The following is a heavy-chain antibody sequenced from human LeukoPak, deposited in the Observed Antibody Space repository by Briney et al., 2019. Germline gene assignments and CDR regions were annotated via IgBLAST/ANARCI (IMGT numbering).Heavy chain of an antibody. V-gene: IGHV2-70*11. CDR2: IDWDDDK. J-gene: IGHJ4*02. CDR3: ARIRMYYYDSSGYDY. CDR1: GFSLSTSGMC. D-gene: IGHD3-22*01. Sequence: SGPTLVNPTQTLTLTCTFSGFSLSTSGMCVSWIRQPPGKALEWLARIDWDDDKYYSTSLKTRLTISKDTSKNQVVLTMTNMDPVDTATYYCARIRMYYYDSSGYDYWGQGTLVTVSS.